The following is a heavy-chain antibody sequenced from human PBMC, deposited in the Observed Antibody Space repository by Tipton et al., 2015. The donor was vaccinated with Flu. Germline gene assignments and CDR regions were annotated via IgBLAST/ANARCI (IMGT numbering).Heavy chain of an antibody. D-gene: IGHD2-21*01. CDR3: AREVVVSGTPYYFDS. CDR2: ILSGGST. Sequence: SLRLSCAGSGLNVTNYYMSWVRQAPGKGLEWVSVILSGGSTYYAGSVKGRFTISRDISKNILYLQMKSLRVEDTAVYFCAREVVVSGTPYYFDSWGQGTLVTVSS. J-gene: IGHJ4*02. V-gene: IGHV3-66*01. CDR1: GLNVTNYY.